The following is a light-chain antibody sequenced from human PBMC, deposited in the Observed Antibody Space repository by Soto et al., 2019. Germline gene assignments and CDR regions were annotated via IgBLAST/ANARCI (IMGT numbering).Light chain of an antibody. V-gene: IGKV3-11*01. CDR2: DAS. J-gene: IGKJ1*01. CDR1: QSVSSY. CDR3: QQRSNWSWT. Sequence: EIVLTQSPATLSLSPGERATLSCRASQSVSSYLAWYQQKPGQAPRLLIYDASNRATGIPARFSGSGSGTDFTLVISNLEPEDFAVYYCQQRSNWSWTFGQGTKVDI.